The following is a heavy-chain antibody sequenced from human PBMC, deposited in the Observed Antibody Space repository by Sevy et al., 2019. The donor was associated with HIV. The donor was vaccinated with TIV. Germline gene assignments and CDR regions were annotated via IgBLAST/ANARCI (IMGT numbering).Heavy chain of an antibody. D-gene: IGHD4-17*01. CDR3: ARDLRDYGDSYYAMDV. Sequence: GGSLRLSCAASGFTFSTYGMHWVRQAPGKGLEWVAIIWLDGSNKYYIDSVKGRFTISIDNSKNTLYQQMNSLRSEDTAVYYCARDLRDYGDSYYAMDVWGQGTTVTVSS. J-gene: IGHJ6*02. CDR2: IWLDGSNK. CDR1: GFTFSTYG. V-gene: IGHV3-33*01.